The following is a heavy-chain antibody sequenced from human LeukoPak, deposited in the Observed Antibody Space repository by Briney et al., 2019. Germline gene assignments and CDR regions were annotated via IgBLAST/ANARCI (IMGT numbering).Heavy chain of an antibody. V-gene: IGHV3-15*01. CDR3: MSDLDN. CDR1: GFTFSNAW. Sequence: PGGSLRPSCATSGFTFSNAWMTWVRQAQGKGLEWVGRIKTKGEGGTVDYAAPVKGRFTISRDDSKNTLYLQMNSLKTEDTAIYYCMSDLDNWGQGTLVTVSS. J-gene: IGHJ4*02. CDR2: IKTKGEGGTV.